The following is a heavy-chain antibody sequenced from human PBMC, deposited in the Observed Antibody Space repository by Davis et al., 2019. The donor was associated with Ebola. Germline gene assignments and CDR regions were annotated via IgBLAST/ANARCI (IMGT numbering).Heavy chain of an antibody. CDR2: INHSGST. Sequence: SETLSLTCTVSGCPTSSYYWRWIRQPPGKGLEWVGDINHSGSTNYNPSLKRRVTKSVDTSKNQFYLKLSSVTAADTAVYYCARGDFYYGVDVWGQGTTVTVSS. CDR1: GCPTSSYY. V-gene: IGHV4-34*01. CDR3: ARGDFYYGVDV. J-gene: IGHJ6*02.